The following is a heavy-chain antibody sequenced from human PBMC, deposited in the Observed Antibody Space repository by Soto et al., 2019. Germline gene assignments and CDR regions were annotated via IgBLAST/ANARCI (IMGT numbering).Heavy chain of an antibody. CDR1: GFTFSSYA. V-gene: IGHV3-30-3*01. D-gene: IGHD1-26*01. Sequence: QVQLVESGGGVVQPGRSLRLSCAASGFTFSSYAMHWVRQAPGKGLEWVAVISYDGSNKYYADSVKGRFTISRDNSKNTLYLQMNSLRAEDTAVYYYARDGGSYASIFGGFDYWGQGTLVTVSS. CDR3: ARDGGSYASIFGGFDY. J-gene: IGHJ4*02. CDR2: ISYDGSNK.